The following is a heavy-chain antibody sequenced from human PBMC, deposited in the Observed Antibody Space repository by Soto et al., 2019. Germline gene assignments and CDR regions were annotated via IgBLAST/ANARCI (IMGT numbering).Heavy chain of an antibody. CDR1: GATFSSNSAA. CDR2: TYYRSKWYN. J-gene: IGHJ6*02. D-gene: IGHD7-27*01. CDR3: ATEPSLGLGNGYGMDV. V-gene: IGHV6-1*01. Sequence: QTLSLTCAISGATFSSNSAAWNWIRQSPSRGLEWLGRTYYRSKWYNDYAVSVKSRITINPDTSKNQLSLQLNSVTPEDTAVYYCATEPSLGLGNGYGMDVWGQGTTVTVSS.